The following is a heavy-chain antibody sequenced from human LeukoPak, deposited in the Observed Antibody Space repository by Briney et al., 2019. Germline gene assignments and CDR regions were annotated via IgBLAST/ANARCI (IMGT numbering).Heavy chain of an antibody. V-gene: IGHV5-51*01. CDR2: IYPGDSDT. CDR1: GYSFTSYW. D-gene: IGHD5-12*01. J-gene: IGHJ4*02. CDR3: ARHEGGIVATIFGYYFDY. Sequence: GESLKITCKGSGYSFTSYWIGWVRQMPGKGLEWMGIIYPGDSDTRYSPSFQGQVTISADKSIGTAYLQWSSLKASDTAMYYCARHEGGIVATIFGYYFDYWGQGTLVTVSS.